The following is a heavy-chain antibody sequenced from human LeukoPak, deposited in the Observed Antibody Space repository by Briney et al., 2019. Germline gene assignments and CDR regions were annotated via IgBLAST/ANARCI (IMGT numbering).Heavy chain of an antibody. D-gene: IGHD4-17*01. V-gene: IGHV3-23*01. CDR1: GFTFSSCA. J-gene: IGHJ6*02. CDR3: AKSRGQYGDYLFYYYGMDV. CDR2: ISDSGVTT. Sequence: PGGSLRLSCAASGFTFSSCAMSWVRQAPGKGLEWVSGISDSGVTTYHADSVKGRFTISRDNSKNTQYLQMNSLRAEDTALYYCAKSRGQYGDYLFYYYGMDVWGQGTTVTVSS.